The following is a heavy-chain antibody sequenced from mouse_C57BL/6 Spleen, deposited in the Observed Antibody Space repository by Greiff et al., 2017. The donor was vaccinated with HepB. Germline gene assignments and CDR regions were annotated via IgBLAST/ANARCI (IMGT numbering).Heavy chain of an antibody. J-gene: IGHJ4*01. D-gene: IGHD2-4*01. CDR2: IYPGSGST. Sequence: QVQLQQPGAELVKPGASVKMSCKASGYTFTSYWITWVKQRPGQGLEWIGDIYPGSGSTNYNEKFKSKATLTVDTSSSTAYMQLSSLTSEDSAVYYCARLDYDYDVGAMDYWGQGTSVTVSS. CDR3: ARLDYDYDVGAMDY. CDR1: GYTFTSYW. V-gene: IGHV1-55*01.